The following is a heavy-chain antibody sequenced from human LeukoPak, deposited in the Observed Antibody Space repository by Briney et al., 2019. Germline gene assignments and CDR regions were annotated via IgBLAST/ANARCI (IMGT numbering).Heavy chain of an antibody. CDR3: ARVGATIPYNWFDP. CDR2: ISAHHGYT. D-gene: IGHD1-26*01. V-gene: IGHV1-18*01. J-gene: IGHJ5*02. Sequence: VASVKVSCKASGYTFINYGINWMRQAPGQGLEWLEWISAHHGYTKYAQKVQGRVTMTTDTSTSTAYMELRSLRSDDTAVYYCARVGATIPYNWFDPWGQGTLVTVSS. CDR1: GYTFINYG.